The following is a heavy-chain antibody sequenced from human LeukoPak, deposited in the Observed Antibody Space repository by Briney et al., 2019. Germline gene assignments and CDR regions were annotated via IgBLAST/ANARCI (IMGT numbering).Heavy chain of an antibody. J-gene: IGHJ4*02. CDR3: ARYYDFWSGYYPTDY. D-gene: IGHD3-3*01. CDR2: IYYSGST. Sequence: SETLSLTCTVSGGSISSSSYSWGWIRQPPGKGLEWIGSIYYSGSTYYNPSLKSRVTISVDTSKNQFSLKLSSVTAADTAVYYCARYYDFWSGYYPTDYWGQGTLVTVSS. CDR1: GGSISSSSYS. V-gene: IGHV4-39*01.